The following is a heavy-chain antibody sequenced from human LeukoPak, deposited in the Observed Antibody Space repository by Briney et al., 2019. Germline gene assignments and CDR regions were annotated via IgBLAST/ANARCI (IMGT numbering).Heavy chain of an antibody. CDR2: ISKNGGGT. CDR1: GFTFSDYA. Sequence: RGSLRLSCAASGFTFSDYALSWVRQAPGKGLEWVSTISKNGGGTHYADSVKGRFTISRDNSKNTLYLQMNSLRAEDTAVYYCARAVDGYWGQGTLVTVSS. V-gene: IGHV3-23*01. J-gene: IGHJ4*02. D-gene: IGHD6-19*01. CDR3: ARAVDGY.